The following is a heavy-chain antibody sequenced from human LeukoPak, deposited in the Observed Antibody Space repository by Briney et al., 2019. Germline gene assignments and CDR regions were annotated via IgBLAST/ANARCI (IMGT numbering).Heavy chain of an antibody. CDR3: ATIKVRANNYDTDGFEY. CDR1: GFTLSSFW. J-gene: IGHJ4*02. Sequence: PGGSLRLSCAASGFTLSSFWMSWVRQAPGKGLEWVANIKQDGNEKYYADSVKGRFTISRDNAKNSLYLQMNSLRAEDTAVYYCATIKVRANNYDTDGFEYWGQGTLSPSPQ. D-gene: IGHD3-10*01. CDR2: IKQDGNEK. V-gene: IGHV3-7*05.